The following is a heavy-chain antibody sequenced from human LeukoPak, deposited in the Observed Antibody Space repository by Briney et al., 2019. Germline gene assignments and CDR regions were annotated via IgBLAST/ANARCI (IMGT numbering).Heavy chain of an antibody. CDR1: GDSVSSNSAA. CDR2: TYYRSKWYN. CDR3: ARDATSGYDSSGYYYDC. J-gene: IGHJ4*02. Sequence: SQTLSLTCAISGDSVSSNSAAWNWIRQSPSRGLEWLGRTYYRSKWYNDYAVSVKSRITINPDTSKNQFSLQLNSVTPEDTAVYYCARDATSGYDSSGYYYDCWGQGTLVTVSS. D-gene: IGHD3-22*01. V-gene: IGHV6-1*01.